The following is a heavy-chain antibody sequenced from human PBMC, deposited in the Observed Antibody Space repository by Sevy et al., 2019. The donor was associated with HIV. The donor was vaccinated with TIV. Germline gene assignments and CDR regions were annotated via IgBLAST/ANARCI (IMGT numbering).Heavy chain of an antibody. D-gene: IGHD3-16*01. CDR2: IYYSGST. J-gene: IGHJ5*02. V-gene: IGHV4-59*01. CDR1: GGSISSYY. CDR3: ARLPLMYCDYIWGSYSFDP. Sequence: SETLSLTCTVSGGSISSYYWSWIRQPPGKGLEWIGYIYYSGSTNYNPSLKSRVTISVDTSKNQFSLKLSSVTAADTAVYYCARLPLMYCDYIWGSYSFDPWGQGTLVTVSS.